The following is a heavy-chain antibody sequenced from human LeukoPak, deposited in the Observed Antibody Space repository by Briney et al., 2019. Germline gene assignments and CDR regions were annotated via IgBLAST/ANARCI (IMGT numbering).Heavy chain of an antibody. Sequence: SETLSLTCTVSGYSISSGYYWGWIRQPPGKGLEWIGSFYDSGNTYYNPSLKSRVTISVDTSKNQFSLKLSSVTAADTVVYYCARTYSRFYYYYMDVWGKGTTVTVSS. D-gene: IGHD4-11*01. V-gene: IGHV4-38-2*02. CDR2: FYDSGNT. CDR1: GYSISSGYY. CDR3: ARTYSRFYYYYMDV. J-gene: IGHJ6*03.